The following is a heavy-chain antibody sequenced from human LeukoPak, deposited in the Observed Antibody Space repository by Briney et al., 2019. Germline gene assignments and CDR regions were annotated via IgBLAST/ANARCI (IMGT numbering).Heavy chain of an antibody. Sequence: GGSLRLSCAASGFTFSSYAMHWVRQAPGKGLEWVAVISYDGSNKYYADSVKGRFTISRDNSKNTLYLQMNSLRAEDTAVYYCARVPSYYDYRFDHWGQGTLVTVSS. D-gene: IGHD3-3*01. CDR2: ISYDGSNK. J-gene: IGHJ5*02. V-gene: IGHV3-30-3*01. CDR3: ARVPSYYDYRFDH. CDR1: GFTFSSYA.